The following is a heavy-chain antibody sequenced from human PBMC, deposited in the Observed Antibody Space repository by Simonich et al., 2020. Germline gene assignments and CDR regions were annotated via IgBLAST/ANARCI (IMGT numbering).Heavy chain of an antibody. J-gene: IGHJ3*02. CDR1: GFTFSSSE. V-gene: IGHV3-48*03. CDR3: AREKWLRFAFDI. Sequence: QPGGSLRLSCAASGFTFSSSEMNWVRQAPGQGLEWVSYISSSGRTIYYADSVKGRFTISRDNAKNSLYLQMNSLRAEDTAVYYCAREKWLRFAFDIWGQGTMVTVSS. CDR2: ISSSGRTI. D-gene: IGHD5-12*01.